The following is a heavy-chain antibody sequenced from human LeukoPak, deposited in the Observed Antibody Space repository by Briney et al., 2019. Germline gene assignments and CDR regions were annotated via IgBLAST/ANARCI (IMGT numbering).Heavy chain of an antibody. CDR1: GFTFRSDA. CDR3: ERAYWYCDFWSGSIFFDY. D-gene: IGHD3-3*01. CDR2: ISYDGSNK. Sequence: GRSLTLSCAASGFTFRSDAMHWVRQAPGKGLEWVAVISYDGSNKYYPDSVKGRFTIARHNYNKTLYLQMNSVRAEDTAVYSCERAYWYCDFWSGSIFFDYWGQGTLVTVSS. V-gene: IGHV3-30-3*01. J-gene: IGHJ4*02.